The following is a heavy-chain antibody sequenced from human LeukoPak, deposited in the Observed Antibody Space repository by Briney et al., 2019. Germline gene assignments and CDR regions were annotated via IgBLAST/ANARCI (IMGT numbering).Heavy chain of an antibody. D-gene: IGHD3-3*01. CDR2: ITGSSANT. CDR3: GRDFYY. V-gene: IGHV3-21*01. J-gene: IGHJ4*02. CDR1: GFTFSSYD. Sequence: GGSLRLSCAASGFTFSSYDMIWVRQAPGKGLEWLSTITGSSANTYYAEPEKGRITISRDDAKNSLYLQMNSLRAEDTAVYYCGRDFYYWGQGTLVTVAS.